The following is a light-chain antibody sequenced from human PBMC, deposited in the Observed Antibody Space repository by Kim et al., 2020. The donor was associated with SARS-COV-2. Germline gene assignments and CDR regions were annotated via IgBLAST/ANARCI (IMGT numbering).Light chain of an antibody. CDR3: QEYAGSPYT. CDR1: QGVSSGN. Sequence: LSLGTRATPSCRASQGVSSGNLAWYQQKPGQAPRLLIYGASSRVPGIPDRFSGGGSGTDFTLTIRRLEPEDFAMYYCQEYAGSPYTFGQGPKLEIK. J-gene: IGKJ2*01. CDR2: GAS. V-gene: IGKV3-20*01.